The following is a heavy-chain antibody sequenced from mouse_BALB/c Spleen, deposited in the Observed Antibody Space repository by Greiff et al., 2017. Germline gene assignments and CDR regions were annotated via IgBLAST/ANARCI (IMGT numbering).Heavy chain of an antibody. CDR1: GYSFTSYW. CDR3: ARNYGRRYYAMDY. D-gene: IGHD1-1*01. J-gene: IGHJ4*01. CDR2: IDPSDSET. V-gene: IGHV1S126*01. Sequence: VQLVESGPQLVRPGASVKISCKASGYSFTSYWMHWVKQRPGQGLEWIGMIDPSDSETRLNQKFKDKAKLTVDKSSSTAYMQLSSPTSEDSAVYYCARNYGRRYYAMDYWGQGTSVTVAS.